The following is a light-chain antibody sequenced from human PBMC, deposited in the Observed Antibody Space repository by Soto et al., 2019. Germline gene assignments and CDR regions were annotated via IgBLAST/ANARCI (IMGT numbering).Light chain of an antibody. CDR1: QDIDKN. Sequence: DIQRTQSPSSLSASVGERVTITCQASQDIDKNLIWYQQKPGKAPKLLIYDASDLETGVPSRFSGSGSGTGFTFTISSLQPEDFATYYCQQYESLPLTFGQGTRLEIK. V-gene: IGKV1-33*01. J-gene: IGKJ5*01. CDR2: DAS. CDR3: QQYESLPLT.